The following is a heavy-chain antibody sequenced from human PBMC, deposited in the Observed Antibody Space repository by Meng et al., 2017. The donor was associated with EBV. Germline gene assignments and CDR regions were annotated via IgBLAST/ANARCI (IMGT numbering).Heavy chain of an antibody. CDR1: GYTFTSYD. D-gene: IGHD1/OR15-1a*01. V-gene: IGHV1-46*01. CDR3: VRELVGGTFDY. J-gene: IGHJ4*02. CDR2: IIPAGGNT. Sequence: QGQRVQSGAEVKKPGASVKVSCKASGYTFTSYDLHWVRQAPGQGLEWMGIIIPAGGNTNYAQKFRGRFTMTRDTSTSTVYMDLSILTSEDTAVYYCVRELVGGTFDYWGQGTLVTVSS.